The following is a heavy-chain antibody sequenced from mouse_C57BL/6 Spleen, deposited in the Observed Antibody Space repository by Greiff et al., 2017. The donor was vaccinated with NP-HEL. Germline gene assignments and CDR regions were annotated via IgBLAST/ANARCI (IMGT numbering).Heavy chain of an antibody. Sequence: VKLMESGAELVRPGTSVKVSCKASGYAFTNYLIEWVKQRPGQGLEWIGVINPGSGGTNYNEKFKGKATLTADKSSSTAYMQLSSLTSEDSAVYFCAKSREGIYYGNYGAFDVWGTGTTVTVSS. CDR2: INPGSGGT. V-gene: IGHV1-54*01. CDR1: GYAFTNYL. J-gene: IGHJ1*03. D-gene: IGHD2-1*01. CDR3: AKSREGIYYGNYGAFDV.